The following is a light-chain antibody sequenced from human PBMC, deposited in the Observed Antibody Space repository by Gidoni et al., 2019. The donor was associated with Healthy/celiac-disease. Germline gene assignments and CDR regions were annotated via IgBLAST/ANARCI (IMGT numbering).Light chain of an antibody. CDR3: QQYYSTPRT. Sequence: IVMTHSPDSLAVSLGERATINCKSSQSVLYSSNNKNYVAWYQQKPGQPPKLLIYWASTRESGVPDRFSGSGSGKDFTITISSLQAEDVAVYYCQQYYSTPRTFGQGTKVEIK. V-gene: IGKV4-1*01. CDR2: WAS. J-gene: IGKJ1*01. CDR1: QSVLYSSNNKNY.